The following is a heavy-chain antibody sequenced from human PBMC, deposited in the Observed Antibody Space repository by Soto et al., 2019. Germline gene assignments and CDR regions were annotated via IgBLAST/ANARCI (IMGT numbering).Heavy chain of an antibody. CDR2: IYYSGST. J-gene: IGHJ4*02. V-gene: IGHV4-59*01. CDR1: GGSISSYY. Sequence: PSETLSLTCTVSGGSISSYYWSWIRQPPGKGLEWIGYIYYSGSTNYNPSLKSRVTISVDTSKNQFSLKLSSVTAADTAVYYCARGGYYYLFDYWGQGTLVTVSS. D-gene: IGHD3-22*01. CDR3: ARGGYYYLFDY.